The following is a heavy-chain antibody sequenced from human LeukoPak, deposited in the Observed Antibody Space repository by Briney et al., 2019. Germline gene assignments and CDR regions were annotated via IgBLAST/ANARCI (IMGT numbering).Heavy chain of an antibody. CDR1: GYPTNNAYY. Sequence: SETLSLTCGVSGYPTNNAYYWVWIRQPPGKGLEWIGSLYHPDSTYYNPSLKSRVTMSVDTSRNQFSLRLSFVTAADTAVYYCARQYDSYFYYYLDLWGTGTTVTASS. CDR2: LYHPDST. CDR3: ARQYDSYFYYYLDL. J-gene: IGHJ6*03. D-gene: IGHD2-2*01. V-gene: IGHV4-38-2*01.